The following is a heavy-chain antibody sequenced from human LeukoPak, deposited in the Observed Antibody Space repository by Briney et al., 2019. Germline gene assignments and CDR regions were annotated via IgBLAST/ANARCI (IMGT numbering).Heavy chain of an antibody. CDR2: IIPILGIA. Sequence: SVNVSCKASGGTFSSYAISWVRQAPGQGLEWMGRIIPILGIANYAQKFQGRVTITADKSTSTAYMELSSLRSEDTAVYYCARDISVDSWGYYYYGMDVWGQGTTVTVSS. CDR3: ARDISVDSWGYYYYGMDV. D-gene: IGHD6-13*01. CDR1: GGTFSSYA. V-gene: IGHV1-69*04. J-gene: IGHJ6*02.